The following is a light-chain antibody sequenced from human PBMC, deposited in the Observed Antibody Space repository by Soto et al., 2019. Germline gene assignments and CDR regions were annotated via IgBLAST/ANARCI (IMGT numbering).Light chain of an antibody. V-gene: IGLV2-14*01. Sequence: QPVLTQPASVSGSPGQSITISCTGTSSDVGGYNYVSWYQQYPGRVPKLLIYKVSNRPSGISNRFSGSKSGNTASLTISGLQAEDEADYFCTSPTPGSLYVFGSGTKLNVL. CDR2: KVS. CDR3: TSPTPGSLYV. J-gene: IGLJ1*01. CDR1: SSDVGGYNY.